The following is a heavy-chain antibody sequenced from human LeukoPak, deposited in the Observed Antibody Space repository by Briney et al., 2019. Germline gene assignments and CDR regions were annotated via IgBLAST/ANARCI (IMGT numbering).Heavy chain of an antibody. V-gene: IGHV4-59*11. CDR2: IYYSGST. CDR3: ARGHCSSTSCSRNWFDP. D-gene: IGHD2-2*01. J-gene: IGHJ5*02. Sequence: SEALSLTCTVSGGSISSHYWSWIRQPPGKGLEWIGYIYYSGSTNYNPSLKSRVTISVDTSKNQFSLKLSSVTAADTAVYYCARGHCSSTSCSRNWFDPWGQGTLVTVSS. CDR1: GGSISSHY.